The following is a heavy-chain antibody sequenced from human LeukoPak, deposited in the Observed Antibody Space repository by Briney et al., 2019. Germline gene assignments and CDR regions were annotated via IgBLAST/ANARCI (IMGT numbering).Heavy chain of an antibody. D-gene: IGHD1-26*01. Sequence: SETLSLTCSVSNGSISTYYWSWIRQSPGKGLEWIGYIYYGGTTSCNPSLKRRVTISVDSPKNHFSLRLTSLTAADTALYYCARHGGTLDYFDSWGPGSLVIVSS. CDR3: ARHGGTLDYFDS. V-gene: IGHV4-59*08. CDR1: NGSISTYY. CDR2: IYYGGTT. J-gene: IGHJ4*02.